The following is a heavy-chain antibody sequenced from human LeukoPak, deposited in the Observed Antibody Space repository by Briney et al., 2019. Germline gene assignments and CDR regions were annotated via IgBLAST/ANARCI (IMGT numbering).Heavy chain of an antibody. V-gene: IGHV3-13*01. CDR2: IGTAGDT. Sequence: PGGSLRLSWAASGFTFSNYDMHWVRQAAGKGLERVSGIGTAGDTYYPASVKGRFTISRENAKSSLYLQINSLSAGDTAVYYCASSPAYSSSWYAIDNWGQGTLVTVSS. D-gene: IGHD6-13*01. CDR1: GFTFSNYD. CDR3: ASSPAYSSSWYAIDN. J-gene: IGHJ4*02.